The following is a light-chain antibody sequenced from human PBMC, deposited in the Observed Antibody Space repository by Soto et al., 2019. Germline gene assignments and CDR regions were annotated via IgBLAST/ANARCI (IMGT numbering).Light chain of an antibody. CDR1: DTDVGGYTF. CDR3: CSYAGRYNFVM. Sequence: QSALAQPRSVSGSPGQSVTISCTGTDTDVGGYTFVSWYQQHAGKAPRVLIFDVSQRAPGVSDRFSGSKSGNTASLTISGLQPEDEADYHCCSYAGRYNFVMFGGGTKLTVL. CDR2: DVS. J-gene: IGLJ3*02. V-gene: IGLV2-11*01.